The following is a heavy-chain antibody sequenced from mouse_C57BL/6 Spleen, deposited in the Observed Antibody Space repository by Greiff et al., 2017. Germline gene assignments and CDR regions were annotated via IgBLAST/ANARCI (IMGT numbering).Heavy chain of an antibody. D-gene: IGHD2-4*01. CDR3: AREETGYDYDPFDARDD. V-gene: IGHV1-53*01. CDR1: GYTFTSYW. J-gene: IGHJ4*01. CDR2: INPSNGGT. Sequence: QVQLQQPGTELVKPGASVKLSCKASGYTFTSYWMHWVKQRPGQGLEWIGNINPSNGGTNYNEKFKSKATLTVDKSSSTAYMQLSSLTSEDSAAYYCAREETGYDYDPFDARDDWGQGTSVTGSS.